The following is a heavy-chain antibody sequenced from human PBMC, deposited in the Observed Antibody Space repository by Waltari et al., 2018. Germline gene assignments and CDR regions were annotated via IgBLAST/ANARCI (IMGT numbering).Heavy chain of an antibody. CDR2: IYYRESS. V-gene: IGHV4-39*07. CDR3: ARDRRVGDYSSYGVLYYYYGMDV. D-gene: IGHD4-4*01. Sequence: QLQLQESGPGLVKPSETLSLTCTVSGGSISSSSYYWGWIRQPPGKGLEWIGSIYYRESSNYNPSIKSRVTISVDTAKNKCSLKRSSVTAADTAVYYCARDRRVGDYSSYGVLYYYYGMDVWGQGTTVTVSS. J-gene: IGHJ6*02. CDR1: GGSISSSSYY.